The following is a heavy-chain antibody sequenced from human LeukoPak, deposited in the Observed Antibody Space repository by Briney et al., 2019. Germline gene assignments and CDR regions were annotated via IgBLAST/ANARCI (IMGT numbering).Heavy chain of an antibody. CDR3: AKESHPQRGYYFDY. CDR2: LAEGGGFT. CDR1: GFTFSTYA. V-gene: IGHV3-23*01. J-gene: IGHJ4*02. Sequence: GGSLRLSCVASGFTFSTYAMSWVRQAPGMGLELLSALAEGGGFTKYADSVRGRFTTSRENSKNTVYLQVSSLTAEDTAVYYCAKESHPQRGYYFDYWGQGTLVTVSS.